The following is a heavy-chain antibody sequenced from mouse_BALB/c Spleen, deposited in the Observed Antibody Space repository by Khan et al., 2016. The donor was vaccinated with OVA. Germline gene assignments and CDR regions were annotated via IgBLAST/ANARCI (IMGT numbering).Heavy chain of an antibody. Sequence: QVQLKQSGAELARPGASVKLSCKASGYTFTDYYINWVKQRTGQGLEWIGEISPGSGDTYYNERFEGKATLTADKSSSTAYMQLSSLTSEASAVYFCERRNYFGYTFAYWGQGTLVTVSA. D-gene: IGHD1-2*01. CDR2: ISPGSGDT. CDR3: ERRNYFGYTFAY. J-gene: IGHJ3*01. V-gene: IGHV1-77*01. CDR1: GYTFTDYY.